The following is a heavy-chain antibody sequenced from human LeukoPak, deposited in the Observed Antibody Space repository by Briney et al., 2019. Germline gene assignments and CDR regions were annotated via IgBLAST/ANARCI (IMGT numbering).Heavy chain of an antibody. J-gene: IGHJ4*02. CDR2: IIPIFGTA. CDR1: GGTFSSYA. D-gene: IGHD5-24*01. Sequence: SVKVSCKASGGTFSSYAISWVRQAPGQGLEWMGRIIPIFGTANYAQKFQGRVTITTDESTSTAYMELSSLRSKDTAVYYCAREMATRPTFDYWGQGTLVTVSS. CDR3: AREMATRPTFDY. V-gene: IGHV1-69*05.